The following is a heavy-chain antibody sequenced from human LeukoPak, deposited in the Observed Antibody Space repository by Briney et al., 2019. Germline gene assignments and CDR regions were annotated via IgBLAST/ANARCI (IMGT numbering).Heavy chain of an antibody. D-gene: IGHD4-23*01. CDR1: GGSLSSYC. J-gene: IGHJ3*02. Sequence: SETLSLTCTVSGGSLSSYCWCWIGQPPGEGLEGLGYIYYSGSTNYNPYLNTRVTISVDTSKNPFSLKLSSVPAADTAVYYCAREKTTVVTHDDAFDIWGQGTTVTVSS. CDR2: IYYSGST. CDR3: AREKTTVVTHDDAFDI. V-gene: IGHV4-59*01.